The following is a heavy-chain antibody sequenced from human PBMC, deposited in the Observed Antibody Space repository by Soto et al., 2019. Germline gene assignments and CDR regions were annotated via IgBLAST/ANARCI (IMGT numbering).Heavy chain of an antibody. J-gene: IGHJ4*02. Sequence: EVQLVESGGGLVQPGGSLRLFCADSGFTFSSYSIHWVRQAPGKGLEWVSYISSGSTTIYYADSVRGRFTISRDNAKNSLYLQMNSLRAEDTAVYYCARGYSSFDYWGQGTLVTVSS. CDR1: GFTFSSYS. CDR2: ISSGSTTI. V-gene: IGHV3-48*01. CDR3: ARGYSSFDY. D-gene: IGHD6-13*01.